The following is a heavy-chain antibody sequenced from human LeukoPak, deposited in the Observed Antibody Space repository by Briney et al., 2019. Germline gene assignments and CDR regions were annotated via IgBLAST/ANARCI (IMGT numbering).Heavy chain of an antibody. CDR3: ARGFRLSAIEDCFDP. V-gene: IGHV1-2*02. D-gene: IGHD2-2*02. CDR2: ITPNSGGT. CDR1: GYTFTAYY. J-gene: IGHJ5*02. Sequence: ASVKVSCKASGYTFTAYYMHWVRLAPGQGLEWMGWITPNSGGTKYAQRFHGRVTMTRDTSISTVYMELSGLRSDDTAVYYCARGFRLSAIEDCFDPWGQGTLVTVSS.